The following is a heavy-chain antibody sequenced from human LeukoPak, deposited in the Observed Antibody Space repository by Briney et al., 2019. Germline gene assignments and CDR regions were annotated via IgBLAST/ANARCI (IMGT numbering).Heavy chain of an antibody. CDR3: ARGRGIAARRGYYYYYMDV. Sequence: SETLSLTCAVYGGSFSGYYWSWIRQPLGKGLEWIGEINHSGSTNYNPSLKSRVTISVDTSKNQFSLKLSSVTAADTAVYYCARGRGIAARRGYYYYYMDVWGKGTTVTVSS. V-gene: IGHV4-34*01. J-gene: IGHJ6*03. CDR2: INHSGST. CDR1: GGSFSGYY. D-gene: IGHD6-6*01.